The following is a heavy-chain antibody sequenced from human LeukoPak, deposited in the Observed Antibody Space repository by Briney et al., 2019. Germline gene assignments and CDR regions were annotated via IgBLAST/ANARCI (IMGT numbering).Heavy chain of an antibody. CDR2: INHSGST. CDR1: GGSFSGYY. V-gene: IGHV4-34*01. D-gene: IGHD3-10*01. Sequence: PSETLSLTCAVYGGSFSGYYWSWIRQPPGKGLEWIGEINHSGSTNYNPSLKSRVTISVDTSKNQFSLKLSPVTAADTAVYYCARGLRLYYGSGSLFDYWGQGTLVTVSS. CDR3: ARGLRLYYGSGSLFDY. J-gene: IGHJ4*02.